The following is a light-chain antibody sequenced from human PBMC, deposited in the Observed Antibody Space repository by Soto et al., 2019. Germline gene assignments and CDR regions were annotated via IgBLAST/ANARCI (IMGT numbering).Light chain of an antibody. CDR2: DVS. Sequence: ALTQPRSVSGSPGQSVTISCTGTSSDVGVYNYVSWYQQYPGKAPKIMIYDVSKRPSGVPDRFSGSRSDNTASLTISGLQAEDEADYYCCSYAGSYTFVFGIGTKVT. CDR3: CSYAGSYTFV. CDR1: SSDVGVYNY. J-gene: IGLJ1*01. V-gene: IGLV2-11*01.